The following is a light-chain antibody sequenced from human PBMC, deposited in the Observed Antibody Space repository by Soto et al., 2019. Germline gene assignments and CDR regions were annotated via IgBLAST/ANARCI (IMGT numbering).Light chain of an antibody. Sequence: QSVLTQPAFVSGPPGQTITISCAGTKFDIGRYDYVSWYRQHPGEAPKLIIFEVNNRPSGVSNRFSGSKSGNTASLTIFGLQVEDEALYFCSSYTSASALGIFGGGTKVTVL. CDR2: EVN. CDR3: SSYTSASALGI. V-gene: IGLV2-14*01. CDR1: KFDIGRYDY. J-gene: IGLJ2*01.